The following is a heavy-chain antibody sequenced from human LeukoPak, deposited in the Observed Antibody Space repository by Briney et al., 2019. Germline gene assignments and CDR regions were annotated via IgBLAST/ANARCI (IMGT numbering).Heavy chain of an antibody. CDR2: ISASNGNT. CDR1: GYTFTNYG. V-gene: IGHV1-18*01. Sequence: ASVKVSCKASGYTFTNYGISWVRQAPGQGLEWMGWISASNGNTDYAQKLQGRVTMTTDTSTSTAYMELRSLRSDDTAFYYCARVGTSGWYGHYWGQGTLVTVSS. CDR3: ARVGTSGWYGHY. J-gene: IGHJ4*02. D-gene: IGHD6-19*01.